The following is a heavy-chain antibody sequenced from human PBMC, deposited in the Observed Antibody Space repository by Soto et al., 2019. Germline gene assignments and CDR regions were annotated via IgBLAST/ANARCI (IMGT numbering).Heavy chain of an antibody. CDR2: ISSDGSNK. D-gene: IGHD2-2*01. V-gene: IGHV3-30*18. J-gene: IGHJ4*02. CDR1: GFTFRSYG. Sequence: QVQLVESGGGVVQPGRSLRLSCSASGFTFRSYGMHWVRQAPGKGLEWLAVISSDGSNKYYADSVKGRFTISRDNTKNTLYLQMNSLRGEDTAVYYCTKDLSCSSTTCPSVFDYWGQGTLVSVSS. CDR3: TKDLSCSSTTCPSVFDY.